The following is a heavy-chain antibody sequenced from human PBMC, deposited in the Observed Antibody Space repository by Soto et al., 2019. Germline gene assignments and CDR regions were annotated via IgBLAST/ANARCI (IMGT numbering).Heavy chain of an antibody. J-gene: IGHJ3*02. D-gene: IGHD3-16*02. CDR3: AKPFVTRYQGGAFDI. CDR1: GFTFSSYA. CDR2: VTGRAGNT. Sequence: EVQLLESGGDLAQPGGSLRLSCAASGFTFSSYAMNWVRQAPGKGLEWVSAVTGRAGNTYYADSVKGRFTISRDNSNNAMYLQMNSLRAEDTAVYYCAKPFVTRYQGGAFDIWGQGTMVTVSS. V-gene: IGHV3-23*01.